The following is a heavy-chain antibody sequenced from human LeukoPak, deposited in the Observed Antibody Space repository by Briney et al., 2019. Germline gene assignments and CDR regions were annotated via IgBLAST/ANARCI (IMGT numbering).Heavy chain of an antibody. CDR3: ARVWNEDYFDY. V-gene: IGHV4-34*01. Sequence: PSETLSLTCAGYGGSFSGYYWSWIRQPPGKGLEWIGEINHSGSTNYNPSLKSRVTISVDTSKNQFSLKLSSVTAADTAVYYCARVWNEDYFDYWGQGTLVTVSS. D-gene: IGHD1-1*01. J-gene: IGHJ4*02. CDR2: INHSGST. CDR1: GGSFSGYY.